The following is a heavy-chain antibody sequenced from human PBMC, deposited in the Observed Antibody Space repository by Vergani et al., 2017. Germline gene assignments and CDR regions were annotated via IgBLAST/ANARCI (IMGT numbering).Heavy chain of an antibody. CDR2: IKSDGSIT. V-gene: IGHV3-74*03. CDR1: GFSFNSYW. D-gene: IGHD4-11*01. CDR3: ARGDYSRAPRAGYYFDY. Sequence: VQLVESGGGVVQPGRSLRLSCSASGFSFNSYWMHWVRQVPGKGLLWVSRIKSDGSITAYADSVKGRFTISRDNSKNTLYLQMNSLRAEDTAVYYCARGDYSRAPRAGYYFDYWGQGTLVTVSS. J-gene: IGHJ4*02.